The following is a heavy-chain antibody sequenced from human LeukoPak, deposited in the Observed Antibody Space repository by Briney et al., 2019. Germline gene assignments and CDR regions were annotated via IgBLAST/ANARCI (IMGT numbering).Heavy chain of an antibody. D-gene: IGHD4/OR15-4a*01. V-gene: IGHV3-7*01. CDR2: INQDGSQK. J-gene: IGHJ4*02. CDR3: ARDGLSGARDY. CDR1: GFTIRRYW. Sequence: GGSLRLSCAASGFTIRRYWVIWVRQAPGKGLEWVANINQDGSQKNYVDSVKGRFTISRDDAKNLLYLQMNSLRAEDTAVYYCARDGLSGARDYWGQGTLVTVSS.